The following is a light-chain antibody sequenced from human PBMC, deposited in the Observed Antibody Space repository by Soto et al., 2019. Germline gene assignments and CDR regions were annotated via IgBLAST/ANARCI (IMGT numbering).Light chain of an antibody. CDR3: QQYNSYPIT. Sequence: DILMTQSPSTLSASVGDRVTITCRASQSIRSWLAWYQQKPGKAPKFLIYDASSLESGVPSRFSGSGSGTEFTLTISSLQPDDFATYYCQQYNSYPITFGPGTKVDIK. J-gene: IGKJ3*01. V-gene: IGKV1-5*01. CDR1: QSIRSW. CDR2: DAS.